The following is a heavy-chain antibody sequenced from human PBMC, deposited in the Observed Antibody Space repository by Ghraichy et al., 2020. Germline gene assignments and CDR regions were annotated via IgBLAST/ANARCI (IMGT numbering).Heavy chain of an antibody. Sequence: SETLSLTCTVSGGSISSDYYYWNWIRQHPGKGLEWIGYISYSGTTYYNPSLKSRAIISVDTSKTQFSLKLGSVTAADTAFYYCAGGTGCSTTSCYGLWFDPWGQGTLVTVSS. J-gene: IGHJ5*02. D-gene: IGHD2-2*01. CDR2: ISYSGTT. V-gene: IGHV4-31*03. CDR3: AGGTGCSTTSCYGLWFDP. CDR1: GGSISSDYYY.